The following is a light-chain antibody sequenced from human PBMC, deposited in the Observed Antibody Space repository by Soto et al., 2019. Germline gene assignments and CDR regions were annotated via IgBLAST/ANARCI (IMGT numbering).Light chain of an antibody. J-gene: IGLJ3*02. CDR2: STN. CDR1: SASVSTTYY. V-gene: IGLV8-61*01. CDR3: VLYMGSGIWV. Sequence: QTVVTQEPSVSVSPGGTVTLTCGLSSASVSTTYYPSWYQQTPGQAPRTLIYSTNTRSSGVPVRFSGSILGNKAALTIAGAQADDESHYYCVLYMGSGIWVFGGGTKLTGL.